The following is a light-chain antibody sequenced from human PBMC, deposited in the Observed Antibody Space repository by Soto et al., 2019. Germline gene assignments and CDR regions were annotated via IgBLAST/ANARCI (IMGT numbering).Light chain of an antibody. V-gene: IGLV2-14*01. J-gene: IGLJ3*02. CDR2: EVR. Sequence: QSALTQPASVSGSPGQSVTISCTGRSSDVRNYNYVSWYQQHPAKAPKLMIYEVRNRPSGVSNRFSGSKSGNTASLTISGLQADDEAAYYCSSYTISSTWVFGGGTKVTVL. CDR1: SSDVRNYNY. CDR3: SSYTISSTWV.